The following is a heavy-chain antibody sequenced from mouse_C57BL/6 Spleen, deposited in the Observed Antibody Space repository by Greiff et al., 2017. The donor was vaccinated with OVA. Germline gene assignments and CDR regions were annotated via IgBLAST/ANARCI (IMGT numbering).Heavy chain of an antibody. CDR1: GYTFTDYY. V-gene: IGHV1-26*01. Sequence: VQLQQSGPELVKPGASVKISCKASGYTFTDYYMNWVKQSHGKSLEWIGDINPNNGGTSYNQKFKGKATLTVDKSSSTAYMELRSLTSEDSAVYYCARWDYDLAYWGQGTLVTVSA. CDR3: ARWDYDLAY. J-gene: IGHJ3*01. CDR2: INPNNGGT. D-gene: IGHD2-4*01.